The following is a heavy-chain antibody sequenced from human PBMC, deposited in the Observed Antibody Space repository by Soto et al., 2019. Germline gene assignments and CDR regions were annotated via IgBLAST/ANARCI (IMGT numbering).Heavy chain of an antibody. J-gene: IGHJ4*02. CDR3: AKDRYGDYGGIDY. D-gene: IGHD4-17*01. CDR2: ISDDGSNK. V-gene: IGHV3-30-3*01. CDR1: GFTFSSYA. Sequence: GGSLRLSCAASGFTFSSYAMHWVRQAPGKGLEWVSVISDDGSNKYYADSVKGRFTISRDSAKNSLYLQMNSLRAEDTAVYYCAKDRYGDYGGIDYWGQGTMVTVSS.